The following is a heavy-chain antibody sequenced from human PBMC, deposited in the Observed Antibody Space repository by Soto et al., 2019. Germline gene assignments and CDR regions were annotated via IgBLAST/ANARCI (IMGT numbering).Heavy chain of an antibody. CDR2: INWNGGST. V-gene: IGHV3-20*04. J-gene: IGHJ4*02. CDR1: GFTFDDYG. CDR3: ARENYYDSSGPIFDY. D-gene: IGHD3-22*01. Sequence: AGGSLRLSCAASGFTFDDYGMSWVRQAPGKGLEWVSGINWNGGSTGYADSVKGRFTISRDNAKNSLYLQMNSLRAEDTALYYCARENYYDSSGPIFDYWGRGTLVTVSS.